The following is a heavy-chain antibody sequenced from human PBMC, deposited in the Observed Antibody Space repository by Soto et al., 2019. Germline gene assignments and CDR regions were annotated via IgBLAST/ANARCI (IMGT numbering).Heavy chain of an antibody. J-gene: IGHJ5*02. Sequence: ASVKVSCKASGYTFTSYGISWVRQAPGQGLEWMGWISAYNGNTNYAQKLQGRVTMTTDTSTSTAYMELRSLRSDDTVVYYCAREGGVVPAAINCGFDPWGQGTLVTVSS. CDR1: GYTFTSYG. D-gene: IGHD2-2*01. V-gene: IGHV1-18*01. CDR3: AREGGVVPAAINCGFDP. CDR2: ISAYNGNT.